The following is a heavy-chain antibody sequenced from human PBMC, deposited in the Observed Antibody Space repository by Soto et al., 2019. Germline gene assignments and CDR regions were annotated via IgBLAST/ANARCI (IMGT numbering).Heavy chain of an antibody. CDR3: ARHHDS. V-gene: IGHV4-59*08. CDR2: IYYSGST. Sequence: QVQLQESGPGLVKPSETLSLTCTVSGGYISSNYWSWIRQPPEKGLEWIGYIYYSGSTNYNPSLKSRVTISVDTSKNQFSLKLSSVTAADTAVYYCARHHDSWGQGTLVTVSS. J-gene: IGHJ4*02. CDR1: GGYISSNY.